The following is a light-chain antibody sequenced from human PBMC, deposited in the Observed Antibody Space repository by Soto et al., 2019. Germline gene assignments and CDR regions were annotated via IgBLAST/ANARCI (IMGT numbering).Light chain of an antibody. CDR1: SSDVCGHDY. CDR2: EVT. J-gene: IGLJ3*02. CDR3: CSYTTTNSRV. V-gene: IGLV2-14*01. Sequence: QSALTQPASVSGSPGQSITISCTGSSSDVCGHDYVSWYQQYPGKAPKLMIYEVTKRPSGISDRFSASKSGNTASLTISGLQAEDEADYYCCSYTTTNSRVFGGGTKLTV.